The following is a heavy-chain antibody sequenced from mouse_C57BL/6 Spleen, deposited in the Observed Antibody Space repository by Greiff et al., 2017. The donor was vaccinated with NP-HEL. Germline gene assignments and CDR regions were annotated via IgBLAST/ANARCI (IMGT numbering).Heavy chain of an antibody. CDR1: GYTFTDYY. J-gene: IGHJ2*01. D-gene: IGHD2-2*01. Sequence: VQLQQSGPELVKPGASVKISCKASGYTFTDYYMNWVKQSHGKSLEWIGDINPNNGGTRYNQKFKGKATLTVDKSSSTAYMVLRSLTSEDSAVYYCARWGYLWGQGTTLTVSS. CDR2: INPNNGGT. V-gene: IGHV1-26*01. CDR3: ARWGYL.